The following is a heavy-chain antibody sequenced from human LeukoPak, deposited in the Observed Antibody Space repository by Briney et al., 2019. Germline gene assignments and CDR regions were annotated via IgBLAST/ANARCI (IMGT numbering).Heavy chain of an antibody. V-gene: IGHV5-51*01. CDR2: IYPGDSDT. Sequence: GESLKISCKGSGYNFTNYWIGWVRQMPGKGLEWMGIIYPGDSDTRYSPSFQGQVTISADKSISTAYLQWSSLKASDTAMYYCAILLRNIAAAVYYFDYWGQGTLVTVSS. CDR3: AILLRNIAAAVYYFDY. D-gene: IGHD6-13*01. J-gene: IGHJ4*02. CDR1: GYNFTNYW.